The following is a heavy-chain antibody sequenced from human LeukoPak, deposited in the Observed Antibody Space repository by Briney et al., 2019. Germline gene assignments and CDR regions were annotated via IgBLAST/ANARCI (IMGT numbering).Heavy chain of an antibody. V-gene: IGHV1-69*04. Sequence: RASVKVSCKASGGTFSSYAISWVRQAPGQGLEWMGRIIPILGIANYAQKFQGRVTITADKSTSTAYMELSSLRSEDTAVYYCARDRNVVVPAAIPFDYWGQGTLVTVSS. J-gene: IGHJ4*02. CDR3: ARDRNVVVPAAIPFDY. CDR2: IIPILGIA. D-gene: IGHD2-2*01. CDR1: GGTFSSYA.